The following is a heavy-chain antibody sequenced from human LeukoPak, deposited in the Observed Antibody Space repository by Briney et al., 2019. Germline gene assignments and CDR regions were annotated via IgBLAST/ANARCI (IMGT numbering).Heavy chain of an antibody. V-gene: IGHV4-61*02. Sequence: SETLSLTCTVSGGSISSGSYSWNWIRQPAGKGLEWIGRIYTSGSTNYNPSLKSRVTMSVDTSKNQFSMKLSSVTAADTAVCYCASSTGSGSYCPLFDYWGQGTLVTVSS. CDR1: GGSISSGSYS. J-gene: IGHJ4*02. D-gene: IGHD3-10*01. CDR3: ASSTGSGSYCPLFDY. CDR2: IYTSGST.